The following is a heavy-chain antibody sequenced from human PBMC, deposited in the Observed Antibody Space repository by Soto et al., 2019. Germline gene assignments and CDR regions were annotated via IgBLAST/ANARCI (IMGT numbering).Heavy chain of an antibody. CDR3: ARDYRTEDFWTGYTAAFDA. D-gene: IGHD3-3*01. V-gene: IGHV4-34*01. CDR1: GGSLSGYD. Sequence: XETLSLTCTVEGGSLSGYDWSWIRQPPGKGLEWIGEVHYSGTPNYSPSLESRVTISLDTSKSQFSLRLRSVTAADTAVYYCARDYRTEDFWTGYTAAFDAWGQGTLVTFPS. CDR2: VHYSGTP. J-gene: IGHJ4*02.